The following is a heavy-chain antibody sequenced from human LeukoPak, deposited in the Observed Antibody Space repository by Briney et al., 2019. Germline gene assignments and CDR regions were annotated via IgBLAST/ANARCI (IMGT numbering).Heavy chain of an antibody. CDR1: GYTFTSYY. CDR2: INPSGGST. D-gene: IGHD1-26*01. Sequence: ASVKVSCKESGYTFTSYYMHWVRQAPGQGLEWMGIINPSGGSTSYAQKFQGRVIMTRDMNTRTVYMELSSLRSEDTAVYYCATIVGALGYFDYWGQGTLVTVSS. CDR3: ATIVGALGYFDY. V-gene: IGHV1-46*01. J-gene: IGHJ4*02.